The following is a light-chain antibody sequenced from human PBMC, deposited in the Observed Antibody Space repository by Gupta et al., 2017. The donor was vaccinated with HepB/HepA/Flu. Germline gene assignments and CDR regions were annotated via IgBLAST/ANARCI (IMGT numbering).Light chain of an antibody. J-gene: IGKJ1*01. CDR2: GAS. CDR1: QSVSSSY. CDR3: QQYGSSPRT. V-gene: IGKV3-20*01. Sequence: EIVLTQSPGTLSLSPGERDTLSGRASQSVSSSYLAWYQQKPGQAPRLLIYGASSRATGIPDRFSGSGSGTDFTLTISRLEPEDFAVYYCQQYGSSPRTFGQGTRVEIK.